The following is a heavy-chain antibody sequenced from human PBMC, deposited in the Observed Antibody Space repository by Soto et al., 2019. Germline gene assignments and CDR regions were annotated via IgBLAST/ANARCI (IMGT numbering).Heavy chain of an antibody. CDR3: AKDPGFGELLPRGWFDP. Sequence: PGGSLRLSCAASGFTFSSYAMSWVRQAPGKGLEWVSAISGSGGSTYYADSVKGRFTISRDNSKNTLYLQMNSLRAEDTAVYYCAKDPGFGELLPRGWFDPWGQGTLVTVSS. D-gene: IGHD3-10*01. V-gene: IGHV3-23*01. CDR1: GFTFSSYA. J-gene: IGHJ5*02. CDR2: ISGSGGST.